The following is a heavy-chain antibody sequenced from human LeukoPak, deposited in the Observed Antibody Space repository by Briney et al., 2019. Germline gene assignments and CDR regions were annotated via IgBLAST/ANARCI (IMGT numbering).Heavy chain of an antibody. CDR3: ARAGLAAAGTRPLDY. Sequence: SETLSLTCTVSSGSISNYYWSWIRQPPGKGLEWIGEINHSGSTNYNPSLKSRVTISVDTSKNQFSLKLSSVTAADTAVYYCARAGLAAAGTRPLDYWGQGTLVTVSS. J-gene: IGHJ4*02. CDR1: SGSISNYY. V-gene: IGHV4-34*01. D-gene: IGHD6-13*01. CDR2: INHSGST.